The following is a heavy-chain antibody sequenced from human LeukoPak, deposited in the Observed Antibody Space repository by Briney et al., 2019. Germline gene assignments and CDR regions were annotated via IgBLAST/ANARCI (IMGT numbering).Heavy chain of an antibody. V-gene: IGHV1-69*05. D-gene: IGHD3-3*01. J-gene: IGHJ4*02. Sequence: SVKVSCKASRGTFSSYAISWVRQAPGQGLEWMGRIIPIFGTANYAQKFQGRVTITTDESTSTAYMELSSLRSEDTAVYYCARDLAPVRYDFWSGYLVYWGQGTLVTVSS. CDR3: ARDLAPVRYDFWSGYLVY. CDR2: IIPIFGTA. CDR1: RGTFSSYA.